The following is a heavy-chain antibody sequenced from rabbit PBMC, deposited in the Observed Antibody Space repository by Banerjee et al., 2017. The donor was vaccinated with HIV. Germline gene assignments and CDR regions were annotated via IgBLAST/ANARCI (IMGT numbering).Heavy chain of an antibody. CDR1: GFDFTSSTYW. D-gene: IGHD8-1*01. Sequence: QEQLEESGGDLVKPEGSLTLTCTASGFDFTSSTYWISWVRQAPGKGLEWIGCINAGIGSAYYASWVKSRFTISRDTNQNTVTLQMTSLTAADTATYFCARDGAGGSYFALWGQGTLVTVS. CDR3: ARDGAGGSYFAL. CDR2: INAGIGSA. J-gene: IGHJ3*01. V-gene: IGHV1S45*01.